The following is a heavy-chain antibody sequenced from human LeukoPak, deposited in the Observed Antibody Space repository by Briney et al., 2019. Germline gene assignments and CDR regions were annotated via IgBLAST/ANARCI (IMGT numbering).Heavy chain of an antibody. CDR1: GGTFSSYT. CDR2: TIPILGIA. Sequence: SVTVSCKASGGTFSSYTISWVRQAPGQGLEWMGRTIPILGIANYAQKFQGRVTITADKSTSTAYMELSSLRSEDTAVYYCARDPGYSSGWCPFDYWGQGTLVTVSS. J-gene: IGHJ4*02. V-gene: IGHV1-69*04. D-gene: IGHD6-19*01. CDR3: ARDPGYSSGWCPFDY.